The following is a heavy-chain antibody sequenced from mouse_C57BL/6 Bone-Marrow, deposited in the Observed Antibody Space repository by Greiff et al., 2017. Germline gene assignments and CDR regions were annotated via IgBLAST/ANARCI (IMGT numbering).Heavy chain of an antibody. Sequence: VQLQQSGAELVRPGASVKLSCTASGFNIKDDYMHWVKQRPEQGLEWIGWIVPENGDTEFAEKVQGKATITAYTSSNPAYLQPSSLTSVDTAVYYCTTIITTGYWGQGTTLTVSS. V-gene: IGHV14-4*01. J-gene: IGHJ2*01. CDR3: TTIITTGY. CDR2: IVPENGDT. D-gene: IGHD1-2*01. CDR1: GFNIKDDY.